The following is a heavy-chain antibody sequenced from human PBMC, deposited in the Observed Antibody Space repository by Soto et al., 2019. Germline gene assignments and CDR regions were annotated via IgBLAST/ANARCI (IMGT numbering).Heavy chain of an antibody. CDR3: ARDADGYNWNPGYYYYGMDV. V-gene: IGHV1-69*13. CDR1: GGTFSSYA. J-gene: IGHJ6*02. CDR2: IIPIFGTA. D-gene: IGHD1-20*01. Sequence: GASVKVSCKASGGTFSSYAISWVRQAPGQGLEWMGGIIPIFGTANYAQKFQGRVTITADESTSTAYMELSSLRSEDTAVYYCARDADGYNWNPGYYYYGMDVWGQGTTVTVSS.